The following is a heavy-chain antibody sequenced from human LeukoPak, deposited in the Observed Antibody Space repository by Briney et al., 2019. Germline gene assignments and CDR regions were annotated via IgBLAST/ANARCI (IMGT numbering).Heavy chain of an antibody. CDR3: ARSMRSGYVFDS. CDR1: GXTFSSYE. J-gene: IGHJ4*02. V-gene: IGHV3-48*03. CDR2: ISFSGSTI. D-gene: IGHD5-12*01. Sequence: GGSLRLSCAAAGXTFSSYEMNWVRQAPGKGLEWVSHISFSGSTIYYADSVKGRFTISRDNAKNSLYLQMNSLRAEDTAVYYCARSMRSGYVFDSWGQGTLVTVSS.